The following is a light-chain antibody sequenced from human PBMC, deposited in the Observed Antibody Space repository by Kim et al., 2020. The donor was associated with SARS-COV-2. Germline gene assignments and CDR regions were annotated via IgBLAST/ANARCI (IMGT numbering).Light chain of an antibody. Sequence: SASVGDRFTITCRASQSISGWLAWYQQKPGIAPKVLIYTASTLQSGVPSRFSGSGSGTEFTLTISSMQPDDFATYYCQQYHSYPYTFGQGTKLEI. CDR3: QQYHSYPYT. J-gene: IGKJ2*01. CDR1: QSISGW. CDR2: TAS. V-gene: IGKV1-5*03.